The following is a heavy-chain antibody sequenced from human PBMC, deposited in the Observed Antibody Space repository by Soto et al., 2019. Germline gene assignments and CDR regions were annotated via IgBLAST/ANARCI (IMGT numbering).Heavy chain of an antibody. J-gene: IGHJ4*02. CDR1: GDRVSSKSAG. Sequence: PSQTLSLTCAISGDRVSSKSAGWNWIRQSPSRGLEWLGRTYYRSTWYTEYAPSVKSRVRINPDTSKNYFTLQLNSVTPDDTAVYYCARDHDHSSGWCGIEYWAQGTLVTVSS. CDR2: TYYRSTWYT. CDR3: ARDHDHSSGWCGIEY. V-gene: IGHV6-1*01. D-gene: IGHD6-19*01.